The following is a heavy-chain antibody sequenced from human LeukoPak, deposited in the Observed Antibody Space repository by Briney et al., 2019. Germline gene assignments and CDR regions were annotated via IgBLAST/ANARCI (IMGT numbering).Heavy chain of an antibody. CDR3: AKGPYSDSSEWFEY. D-gene: IGHD6-13*01. Sequence: GGSLRLSCGASGFSFSSYAMGWVRQAPGKGLEWVSSISGTGGRTYYADSVKGRFTISRDNSRNKLSLQMNSLRVEDTAVYFCAKGPYSDSSEWFEYWGQGTLVTVSS. CDR2: ISGTGGRT. J-gene: IGHJ1*01. CDR1: GFSFSSYA. V-gene: IGHV3-23*01.